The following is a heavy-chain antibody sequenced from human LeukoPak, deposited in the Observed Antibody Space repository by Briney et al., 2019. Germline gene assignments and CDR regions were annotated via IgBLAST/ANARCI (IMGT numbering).Heavy chain of an antibody. CDR1: GFTFNNYA. CDR2: ISGGGETT. D-gene: IGHD4-17*01. J-gene: IGHJ4*02. V-gene: IGHV3-23*01. CDR3: ARDYADYVGYFFFDY. Sequence: PGGSLRLSCAASGFTFNNYAMNWVRQAPGKGLEWVSSISGGGETTYCADSAKGRFTISRDNSQNTLYLQMNSLGAGDTAVYYCARDYADYVGYFFFDYWGQGTLVTVSS.